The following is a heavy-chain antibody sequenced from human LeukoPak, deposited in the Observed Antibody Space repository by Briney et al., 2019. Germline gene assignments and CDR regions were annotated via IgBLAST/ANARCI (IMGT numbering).Heavy chain of an antibody. CDR1: GGSISSGGYS. CDR2: TYHSGST. V-gene: IGHV4-30-2*01. CDR3: ARGDCSGGSCWGGWFDP. D-gene: IGHD2-15*01. J-gene: IGHJ5*02. Sequence: PSETLSLTCAVSGGSISSGGYSWTWIRQPPGKGLEWIGYTYHSGSTYYNPSLKSRATISLDRSKNQFSLKLNSVTAADTAVYYCARGDCSGGSCWGGWFDPWGQGTLVTVSS.